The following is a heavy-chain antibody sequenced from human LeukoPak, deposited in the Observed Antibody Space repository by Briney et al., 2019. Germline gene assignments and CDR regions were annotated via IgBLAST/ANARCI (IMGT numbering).Heavy chain of an antibody. J-gene: IGHJ6*03. CDR1: GGSISSSSYS. Sequence: SETLSLTCTVSGGSISSSSYSWGWIRQPAGKGLEWIGRIYTSGSTNYNPSLKSRVTMSVDTSKNQFSLKLTSVTAADTAVYYCARLGYCSSTSCYRSYYYYYMDVWGKGTTVTVSS. D-gene: IGHD2-2*02. CDR3: ARLGYCSSTSCYRSYYYYYMDV. V-gene: IGHV4-61*02. CDR2: IYTSGST.